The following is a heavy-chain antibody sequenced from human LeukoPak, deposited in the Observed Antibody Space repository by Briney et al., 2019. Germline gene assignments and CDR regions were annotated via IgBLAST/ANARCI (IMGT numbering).Heavy chain of an antibody. D-gene: IGHD1-26*01. J-gene: IGHJ4*02. Sequence: GGSLRLSCAASGFTFSSYGMHWVRQAPGKGLEWVAVISSDGSTKYYADSVKGRFTISRDNSKNTLYLQMNSLRAEDTAVYYCATSGSYYRFEYWGQGTLVTVSS. CDR1: GFTFSSYG. V-gene: IGHV3-33*03. CDR3: ATSGSYYRFEY. CDR2: ISSDGSTK.